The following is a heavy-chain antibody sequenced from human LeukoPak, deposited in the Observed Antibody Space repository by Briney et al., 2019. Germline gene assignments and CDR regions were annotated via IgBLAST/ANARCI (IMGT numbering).Heavy chain of an antibody. V-gene: IGHV3-66*01. CDR1: GFTVSSNY. CDR2: IYSGGST. CDR3: ASGTAMVTPPDY. J-gene: IGHJ4*02. Sequence: GGSLRLSCAASGFTVSSNYMSWVRQAPGKGLEWVSVIYSGGSTNYADSVKGRFAISRDNFKNTLSLQMNSLRAEDTAVYYCASGTAMVTPPDYWGQGTQVTVSS. D-gene: IGHD5-18*01.